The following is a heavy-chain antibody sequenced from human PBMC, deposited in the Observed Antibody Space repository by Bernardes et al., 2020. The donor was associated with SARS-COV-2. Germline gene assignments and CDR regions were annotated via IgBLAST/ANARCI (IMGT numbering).Heavy chain of an antibody. CDR1: GYTLSAYY. V-gene: IGHV1-2*02. CDR2: INPHSGGT. CDR3: ARDLDRLYSGSRTDAFDI. Sequence: ASVKVSCMASGYTLSAYYMHWVRQAPGQGLEWMGWINPHSGGTNYAQKFQGRVTVTRDTSISTAYMELSRLTSDDTAVYYCARDLDRLYSGSRTDAFDIWGQGTMVTVSS. D-gene: IGHD1-26*01. J-gene: IGHJ3*02.